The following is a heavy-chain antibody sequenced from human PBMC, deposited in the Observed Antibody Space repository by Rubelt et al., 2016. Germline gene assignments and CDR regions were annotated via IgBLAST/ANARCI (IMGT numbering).Heavy chain of an antibody. D-gene: IGHD3-22*01. V-gene: IGHV1-18*01. CDR3: ARFAIGGHSSGYLFDY. Sequence: QVQLVQSGAEVKKPGASVKVSCKASGYTFTSYGISWVRQAPGQGLEWMGWISAYNGNTNYAQKPQGRVTMTTDTSTSTAYMELSRLRSDDTAVDYCARFAIGGHSSGYLFDYWGQGTLVTVSS. CDR2: ISAYNGNT. J-gene: IGHJ4*02. CDR1: GYTFTSYG.